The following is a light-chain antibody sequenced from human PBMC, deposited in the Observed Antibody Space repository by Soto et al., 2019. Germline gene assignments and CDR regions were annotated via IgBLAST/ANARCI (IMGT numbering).Light chain of an antibody. Sequence: DIVMTQSPLSLPVTPGEPASISCRSSQSLLHSNGYNYLDWYLQKPGQSPQLLIYWGSNRASGVPDRFSGSGSGTDFTLIISRVEAEDVGVYYCMQALQTPWTFGQGTKVDIK. J-gene: IGKJ1*01. V-gene: IGKV2-28*01. CDR1: QSLLHSNGYNY. CDR2: WGS. CDR3: MQALQTPWT.